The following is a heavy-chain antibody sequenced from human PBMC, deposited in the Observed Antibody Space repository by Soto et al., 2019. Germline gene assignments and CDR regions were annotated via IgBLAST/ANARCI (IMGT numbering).Heavy chain of an antibody. J-gene: IGHJ6*02. CDR2: IYYSGNT. CDR3: ASLPDHRSGSYGMDV. CDR1: GGSIGGSTYY. V-gene: IGHV4-39*01. D-gene: IGHD3-10*01. Sequence: ETLSLTCTVSGGSIGGSTYYWGWIRQPPGKGLEWIGSIYYSGNTYYNPSLKSRVTISVDTSNNQFSLKLTFVTAADTAVYYCASLPDHRSGSYGMDVWGQGTTV.